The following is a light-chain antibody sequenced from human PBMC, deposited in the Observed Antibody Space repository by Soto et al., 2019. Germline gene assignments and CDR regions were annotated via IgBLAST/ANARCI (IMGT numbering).Light chain of an antibody. Sequence: EIVLTQSPATLSLSAGERATLSCRASQSVRSYLAWFQQRPGQAPRLLIYDASKRATGIPGRFSGSGSGTDFTLTISSLEPADFAVYYCQQRSDWPSTFGQGTRLEIK. J-gene: IGKJ5*01. CDR3: QQRSDWPST. CDR1: QSVRSY. CDR2: DAS. V-gene: IGKV3-11*01.